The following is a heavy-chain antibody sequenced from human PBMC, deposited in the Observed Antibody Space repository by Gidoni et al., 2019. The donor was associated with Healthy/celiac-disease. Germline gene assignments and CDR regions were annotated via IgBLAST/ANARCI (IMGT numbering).Heavy chain of an antibody. CDR2: INPNSGGT. CDR3: ARAAVGSYSSSWYINWFDP. J-gene: IGHJ5*02. V-gene: IGHV1-2*04. Sequence: QVQLVQSGAEVTQPGASVKVSCKASVYTFTGYYMHWVRQAPGQGLEWMGWINPNSGGTNYAQKFQGWVTMTRDTSISTAYMELSRLRSDDTAVYYCARAAVGSYSSSWYINWFDPWGQGTLVTVSS. D-gene: IGHD6-13*01. CDR1: VYTFTGYY.